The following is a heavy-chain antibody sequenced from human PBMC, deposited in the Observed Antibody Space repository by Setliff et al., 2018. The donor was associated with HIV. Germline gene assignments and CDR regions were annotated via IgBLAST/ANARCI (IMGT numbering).Heavy chain of an antibody. CDR3: GRLSETAMASFDS. D-gene: IGHD5-18*01. CDR1: GGSITSYF. V-gene: IGHV4-59*08. CDR2: IYYSGST. J-gene: IGHJ4*02. Sequence: SETLSLTCTVSGGSITSYFWSWIRQPPGKGLEWIGYIYYSGSTNYNPSLKSRVTISADPSKNQFSLKVTSVTAADTAVYYCGRLSETAMASFDSWGQGTLVTVSS.